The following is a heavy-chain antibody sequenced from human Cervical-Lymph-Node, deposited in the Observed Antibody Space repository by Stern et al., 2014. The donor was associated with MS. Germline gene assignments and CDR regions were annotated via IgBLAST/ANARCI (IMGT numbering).Heavy chain of an antibody. D-gene: IGHD6-19*01. CDR1: GFTFSNYN. CDR2: ISSSSSTI. CDR3: ARETYSSAWYDRGWFDP. Sequence: VQLVESGGGLVQPGGSLRLSCAASGFTFSNYNMNWVRQAPGKGLEWVSYISSSSSTIYYADSVKGRFTISRDNAKNSLNLQMNSLRDEDTAVYYCARETYSSAWYDRGWFDPWGQGTLVTVSS. J-gene: IGHJ5*02. V-gene: IGHV3-48*02.